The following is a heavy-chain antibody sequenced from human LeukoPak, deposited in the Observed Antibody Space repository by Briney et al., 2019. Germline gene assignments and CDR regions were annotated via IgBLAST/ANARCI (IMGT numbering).Heavy chain of an antibody. J-gene: IGHJ6*03. CDR1: GFTFSDCY. D-gene: IGHD3-3*01. Sequence: GGSLRLSCAASGFTFSDCYMSWIRQAPGKGLEWVSYISRSGSTIYYADSVKGRFTISRDNAKNSLYLQMNSLRAEDTAVYYCARGNYDFWSGPGGGKGYYMDVWGKGTTVTVSS. CDR3: ARGNYDFWSGPGGGKGYYMDV. V-gene: IGHV3-11*04. CDR2: ISRSGSTI.